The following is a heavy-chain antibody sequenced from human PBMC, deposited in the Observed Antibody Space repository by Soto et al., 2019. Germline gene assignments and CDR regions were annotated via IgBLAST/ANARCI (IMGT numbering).Heavy chain of an antibody. J-gene: IGHJ3*02. CDR3: AGARYCSSTSCHDAFDI. D-gene: IGHD2-2*01. Sequence: GGSLRLSCAASGFTFSSYSMNWVRQGPGKGLEWVSSISSSSSYISYPDSVKGRFPISRDNAKNSLYLQMNSLRAEDSAVYYCAGARYCSSTSCHDAFDIWGQGTMVTVSS. V-gene: IGHV3-21*01. CDR1: GFTFSSYS. CDR2: ISSSSSYI.